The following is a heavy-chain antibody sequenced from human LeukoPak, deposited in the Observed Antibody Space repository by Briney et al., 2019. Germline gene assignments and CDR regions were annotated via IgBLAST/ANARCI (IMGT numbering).Heavy chain of an antibody. CDR3: ARSDLVGIAAAGGDV. D-gene: IGHD6-13*01. Sequence: PSETLSLTCTVSGYSISSGYYWGWIRQPPGKGLEWIGSFYHSGSTYYNPSLKSRVTISLDTSKNQFSLKLSSVTAADTAVYYCARSDLVGIAAAGGDVWGKGTTVTVSS. J-gene: IGHJ6*04. V-gene: IGHV4-38-2*02. CDR1: GYSISSGYY. CDR2: FYHSGST.